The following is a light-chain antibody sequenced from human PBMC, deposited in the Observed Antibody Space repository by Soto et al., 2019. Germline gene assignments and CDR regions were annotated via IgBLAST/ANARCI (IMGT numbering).Light chain of an antibody. CDR1: QSSSSY. CDR3: QQRKS. CDR2: AAS. Sequence: DIQMTQSPSSLSASVGDRVTITCRASQSSSSYLNWYQQKSGKAPKLLIYAASSLQSGVPSRFSGSGSGAAFTLTISSLPPEDFATYYCQQRKSFGQGTKVEI. J-gene: IGKJ1*01. V-gene: IGKV1-39*01.